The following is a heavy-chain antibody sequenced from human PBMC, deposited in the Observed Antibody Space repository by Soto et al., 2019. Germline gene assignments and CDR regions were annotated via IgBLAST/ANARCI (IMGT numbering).Heavy chain of an antibody. V-gene: IGHV1-69*13. CDR2: IIPVFATT. Sequence: SGKGSCKGSGGLLITYAISLLRQAPGQGLEWMGGIIPVFATTYYAEKFEGRVTITADESTNTAYMELSSLRSEDTAMYYCARGDSGYVWFNEIWGQGTLVTVSS. CDR3: ARGDSGYVWFNEI. CDR1: GGLLITYA. D-gene: IGHD3-22*01. J-gene: IGHJ4*02.